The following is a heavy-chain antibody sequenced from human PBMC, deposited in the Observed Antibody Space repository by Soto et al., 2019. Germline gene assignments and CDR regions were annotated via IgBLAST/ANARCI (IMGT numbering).Heavy chain of an antibody. V-gene: IGHV2-26*04. Sequence: QVTVKESGPVLVKPTETLTLTCTVSGFSLSNAGLGVSWIRQPPGKALEWLAHIFSNDEKSYSTSLKSRLTTPXDXXKSQVVLIMTNMDPVDTATYYCASTYSTSWYWFDPWGQGTLVTVSS. CDR3: ASTYSTSWYWFDP. CDR2: IFSNDEK. J-gene: IGHJ5*02. CDR1: GFSLSNAGLG. D-gene: IGHD6-13*01.